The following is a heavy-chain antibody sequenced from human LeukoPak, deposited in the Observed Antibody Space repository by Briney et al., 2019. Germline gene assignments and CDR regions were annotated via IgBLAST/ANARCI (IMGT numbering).Heavy chain of an antibody. Sequence: SVKVSCKASGGTFSSYAISWVRQAPGQGLEWMGGIIPIFGTANYAQKFQGRVTITADKSTSTAYMELSSLRSEDTAVYYCARTTVSYYNWFDPWGQGTLVTVSS. CDR3: ARTTVSYYNWFDP. CDR1: GGTFSSYA. CDR2: IIPIFGTA. V-gene: IGHV1-69*06. J-gene: IGHJ5*02. D-gene: IGHD4-17*01.